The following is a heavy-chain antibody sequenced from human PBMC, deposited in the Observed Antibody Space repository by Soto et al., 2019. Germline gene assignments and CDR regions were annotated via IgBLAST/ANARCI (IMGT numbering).Heavy chain of an antibody. CDR3: AKGTTTFFFDY. D-gene: IGHD1-1*01. V-gene: IGHV3-30*18. Sequence: QVQLVESGGGVVQPGRSLSLSCAASGFTFSSYGMHWVRQAPGKGLEWAAVISYDGSNKYYADSVKGRFTISRDNSKNTLYLKMNSLRAEDTAVYYCAKGTTTFFFDYWGQGTLVTVSS. J-gene: IGHJ4*02. CDR2: ISYDGSNK. CDR1: GFTFSSYG.